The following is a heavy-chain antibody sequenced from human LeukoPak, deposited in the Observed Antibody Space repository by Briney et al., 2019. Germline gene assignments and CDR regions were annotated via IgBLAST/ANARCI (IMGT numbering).Heavy chain of an antibody. Sequence: SETLSLTCAVSGGSISSSNYCWGWIRQPPGKGLEWIGSIYYSGSTFYNPSLKSRVTMSVDTSKNQFSLKLSSVTAADTAVYCCARHEYSGTYQPHYFDYWGQGTLVTVSS. CDR2: IYYSGST. J-gene: IGHJ4*02. CDR3: ARHEYSGTYQPHYFDY. CDR1: GGSISSSNYC. D-gene: IGHD1-26*01. V-gene: IGHV4-39*01.